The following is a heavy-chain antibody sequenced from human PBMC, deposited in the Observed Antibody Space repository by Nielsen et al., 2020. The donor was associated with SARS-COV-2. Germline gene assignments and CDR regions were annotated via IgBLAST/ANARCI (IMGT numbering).Heavy chain of an antibody. D-gene: IGHD2-8*01. Sequence: WIRQPPGQGLEWVSAISGSGGSTYYADSVKGRFTISRDNSKNTLYLQMNSLRAEDTAVYYCAKDVVLMVYAIPHYYYYMDVWGKGTTVTVSS. CDR2: ISGSGGST. CDR3: AKDVVLMVYAIPHYYYYMDV. J-gene: IGHJ6*03. V-gene: IGHV3-23*01.